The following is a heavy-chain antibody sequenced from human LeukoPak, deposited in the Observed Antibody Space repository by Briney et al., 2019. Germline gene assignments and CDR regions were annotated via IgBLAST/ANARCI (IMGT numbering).Heavy chain of an antibody. D-gene: IGHD6-13*01. J-gene: IGHJ4*02. V-gene: IGHV4-4*07. Sequence: SETLSLTCTVSGVSSGRYDWTWIRQPAGKGLEWIGRFSTAESTNDRPSVNYNPALKSRVTMSIDTSKNQFSLKPNSVTAADTAVYYCARVASSSWSSFDYWGQGTLVTVSS. CDR2: FSTAESTNDRPSV. CDR1: GVSSGRYD. CDR3: ARVASSSWSSFDY.